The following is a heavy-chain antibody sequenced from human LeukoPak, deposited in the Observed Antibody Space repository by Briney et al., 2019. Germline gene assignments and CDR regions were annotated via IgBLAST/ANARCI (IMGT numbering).Heavy chain of an antibody. CDR1: GGSISSGDYY. J-gene: IGHJ4*02. Sequence: PSETLSLTCTVSGGSISSGDYYWSWIRQPPGKGLEWIGYIYYSGSTYYNPSLKSRVTISVDTSKNQFSLKLSSVTAADTAVYYCANQGIAVAGRDYWGQGTLVTVSS. V-gene: IGHV4-30-4*08. CDR2: IYYSGST. D-gene: IGHD6-19*01. CDR3: ANQGIAVAGRDY.